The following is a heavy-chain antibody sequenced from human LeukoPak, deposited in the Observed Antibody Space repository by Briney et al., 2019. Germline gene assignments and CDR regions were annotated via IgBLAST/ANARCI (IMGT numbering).Heavy chain of an antibody. V-gene: IGHV4-38-2*02. CDR1: GYSISSGYY. Sequence: PSETLSLTCAVSGYSISSGYYWGWVRQPPGKGLEWIASIYYRGTTYYKASLKSRLTVSRDTSKNEFSPKVRSVTVADTAVYYCAREDEYDAWNEESSRDYWGQGILVTVSS. J-gene: IGHJ4*02. CDR2: IYYRGTT. D-gene: IGHD3-3*01. CDR3: AREDEYDAWNEESSRDY.